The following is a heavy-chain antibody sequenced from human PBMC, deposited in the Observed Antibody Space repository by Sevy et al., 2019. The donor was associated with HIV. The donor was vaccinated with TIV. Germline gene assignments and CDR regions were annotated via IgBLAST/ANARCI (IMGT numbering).Heavy chain of an antibody. CDR2: ISDSGSYT. CDR3: AKDRYCSGGNCPLDY. Sequence: GGSLRLSCTASGITLNTYAMKWVRQAPGKGLEWVSDISDSGSYTYYADSVKGRFTISRDNTKNTVSLQMNSLRAEDTAVYYCAKDRYCSGGNCPLDYWGRGTLVTVSS. J-gene: IGHJ4*02. CDR1: GITLNTYA. V-gene: IGHV3-23*01. D-gene: IGHD2-15*01.